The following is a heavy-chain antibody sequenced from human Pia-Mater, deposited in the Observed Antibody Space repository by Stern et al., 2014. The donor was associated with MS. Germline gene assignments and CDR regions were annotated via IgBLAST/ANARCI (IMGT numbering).Heavy chain of an antibody. V-gene: IGHV2-5*02. CDR2: VFWDEEK. J-gene: IGHJ4*02. Sequence: QITLKESGPTLVKPTQTLTLTCTLSGLSHNSSGVGVSWIRQPPGKALEWLALVFWDEEKHYSPSLKGRLTITKDNSKDQVILTMTNMDPVDTATYYCVHDEGHWGRGILVTVSS. CDR3: VHDEGH. CDR1: GLSHNSSGVG.